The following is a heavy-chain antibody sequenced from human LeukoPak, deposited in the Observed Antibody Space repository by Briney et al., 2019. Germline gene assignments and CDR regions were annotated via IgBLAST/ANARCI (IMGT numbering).Heavy chain of an antibody. J-gene: IGHJ4*02. D-gene: IGHD3-9*01. CDR2: INHSGST. CDR3: ARSLRYFDKSYCVY. Sequence: PSETLSLTCAVYGGSFIANYWSWIRHPPGGGVEWRGEINHSGSTNYNPSLKSRVTISVDTSKNQFSLKLGSVTAADTAVYYCARSLRYFDKSYCVYWRQGTLVTLSS. V-gene: IGHV4-34*01. CDR1: GGSFIANY.